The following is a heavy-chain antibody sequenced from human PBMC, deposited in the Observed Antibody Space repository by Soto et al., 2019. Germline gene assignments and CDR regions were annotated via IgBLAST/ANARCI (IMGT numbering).Heavy chain of an antibody. Sequence: QVQLVESGGGVVQPGRSLRLSCAASGFTFSSYGMHWVRQAPGKGLEWVAVISYDGSNKNYADSVKGGFTISRDNSKNTLYLQMNSLRAEYTAVYYCAPWFGAFDYWGQGTLVTVSS. D-gene: IGHD3-10*01. CDR3: APWFGAFDY. CDR1: GFTFSSYG. CDR2: ISYDGSNK. V-gene: IGHV3-30*03. J-gene: IGHJ4*02.